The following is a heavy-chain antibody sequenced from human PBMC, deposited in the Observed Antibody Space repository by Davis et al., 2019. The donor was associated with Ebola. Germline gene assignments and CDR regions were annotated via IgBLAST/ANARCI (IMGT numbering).Heavy chain of an antibody. J-gene: IGHJ4*02. V-gene: IGHV3-11*01. Sequence: PGESLRLSCAASGFTFSDYYVSWIRQAPGKGLEWVSYISSSGSTIYYADSVKGRFTISRDNAKNSLYLQMNSLRAEDTAVYYCARLVVVHVDYFDYWGQGTLVTVSS. CDR1: GFTFSDYY. D-gene: IGHD2-2*01. CDR3: ARLVVVHVDYFDY. CDR2: ISSSGSTI.